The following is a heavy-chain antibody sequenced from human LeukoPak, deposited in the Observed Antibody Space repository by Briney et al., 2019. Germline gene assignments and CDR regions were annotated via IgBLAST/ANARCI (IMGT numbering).Heavy chain of an antibody. J-gene: IGHJ4*02. D-gene: IGHD3-10*01. CDR1: GGSFSGYY. Sequence: SETLSLTCAVYGGSFSGYYWSWIRQPPGKGLEWIGEINHSGSTNYNPSLKSRVTISVDTSKNQFSLKLSSVTAADTAVYYCARKGSKSSHFDYWGQGTLVTVSS. CDR2: INHSGST. CDR3: ARKGSKSSHFDY. V-gene: IGHV4-34*01.